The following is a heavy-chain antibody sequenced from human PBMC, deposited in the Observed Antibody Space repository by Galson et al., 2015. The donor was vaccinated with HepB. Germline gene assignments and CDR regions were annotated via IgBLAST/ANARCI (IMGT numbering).Heavy chain of an antibody. V-gene: IGHV1-46*01. CDR3: ARDLENYGSGSKIDY. CDR1: GYTFTGYY. D-gene: IGHD3-10*01. J-gene: IGHJ4*02. Sequence: SCKASGYTFTGYYMYWVRQAPGQGLEWMGIINPSGGSTTYAQKFQGRVTMTRDTSTSTVYMELSSLRSEDTAMYYCARDLENYGSGSKIDYWGQGTLVTVSS. CDR2: INPSGGST.